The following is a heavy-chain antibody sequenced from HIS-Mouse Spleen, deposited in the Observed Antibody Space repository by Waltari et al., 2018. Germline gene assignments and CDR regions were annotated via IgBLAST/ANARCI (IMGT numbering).Heavy chain of an antibody. CDR3: AREIPYSSSWYDWYFDL. J-gene: IGHJ2*01. D-gene: IGHD6-13*01. CDR2: IYYSGST. Sequence: QLQLQESGPGLVKPSETLSLTCTVSGGSLSSSSSSWAWIRQPPGKGLEWIGSIYYSGSTYYNPSLKSRVTISVDTSKNQFSLKLSSVTAADTAVYYCAREIPYSSSWYDWYFDLWGRGTLVTVSS. CDR1: GGSLSSSSSS. V-gene: IGHV4-39*07.